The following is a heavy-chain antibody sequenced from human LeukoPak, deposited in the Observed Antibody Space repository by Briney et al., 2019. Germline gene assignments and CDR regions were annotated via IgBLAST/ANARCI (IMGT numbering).Heavy chain of an antibody. Sequence: ASVKVSCKASGYTFTSYDINWVRQATGQGLEWMGWMNPNSGGTKYAQKLQGRVTMTTDTSTSTAYMELRSLRSDDTAVYYCAREGSDSSGYYYYWAQGTLVTVSS. V-gene: IGHV1-18*01. D-gene: IGHD3-22*01. CDR1: GYTFTSYD. J-gene: IGHJ4*02. CDR3: AREGSDSSGYYYY. CDR2: MNPNSGGT.